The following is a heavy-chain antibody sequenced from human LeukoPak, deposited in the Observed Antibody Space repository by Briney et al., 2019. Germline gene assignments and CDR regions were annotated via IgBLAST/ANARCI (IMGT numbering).Heavy chain of an antibody. D-gene: IGHD3-22*01. Sequence: GGSLRLSCATSGFTFNSYGMSWVRQAPGKGLEWVSGLSNSANGGGTYYADSVKGRFTISRDNAKNTLNLQMNSLRAEDTAVYYCARDLGQYYDTSDNWFDPWGQGTLVTVSS. CDR2: LSNSANGGGT. CDR1: GFTFNSYG. V-gene: IGHV3-23*01. J-gene: IGHJ5*02. CDR3: ARDLGQYYDTSDNWFDP.